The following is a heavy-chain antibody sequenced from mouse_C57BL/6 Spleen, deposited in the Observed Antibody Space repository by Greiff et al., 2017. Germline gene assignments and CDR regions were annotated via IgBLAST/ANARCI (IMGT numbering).Heavy chain of an antibody. Sequence: EVQLQQSVAELVRPGASVTLSCTASGFTIKNTYMHWVQQRPEQGLEWIGRIDPANGTTKYAPQFQGQATITADTSSNTAYLQISSLTSEDTAIXYCARSGCRGASEYYIDYWGKGTTVTVSS. J-gene: IGHJ2*01. CDR1: GFTIKNTY. CDR3: ARSGCRGASEYYIDY. V-gene: IGHV14-3*01. D-gene: IGHD6-1*01. CDR2: IDPANGTT.